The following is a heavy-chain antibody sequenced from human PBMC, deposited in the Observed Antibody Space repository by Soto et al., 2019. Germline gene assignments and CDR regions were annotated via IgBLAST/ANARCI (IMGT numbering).Heavy chain of an antibody. J-gene: IGHJ5*02. Sequence: SETLSRTCTVSGGSISRGVYYWIWIRQHPGKGLDWIGYIYYSGSTYYNPSLKSRVTISVDTSKNRFSLKLSSVTAADTAVYYCARALAVAGWFDPWGQGTLVTVSS. CDR3: ARALAVAGWFDP. CDR2: IYYSGST. CDR1: GGSISRGVYY. V-gene: IGHV4-31*03. D-gene: IGHD6-19*01.